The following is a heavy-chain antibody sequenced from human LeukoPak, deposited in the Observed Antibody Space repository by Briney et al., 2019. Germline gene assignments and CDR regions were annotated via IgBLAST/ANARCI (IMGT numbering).Heavy chain of an antibody. Sequence: ASVKVSCKVSGYTLTELSMHWVRQAPGKGLEWMGGFDPEDGETIYAQKFQGRVTMTEDTSTDTAYMELGSLRSEDTAVYYCATEIRRKVLLWFGELFPFDYWGQGTLVTVSS. V-gene: IGHV1-24*01. J-gene: IGHJ4*02. CDR3: ATEIRRKVLLWFGELFPFDY. CDR1: GYTLTELS. D-gene: IGHD3-10*01. CDR2: FDPEDGET.